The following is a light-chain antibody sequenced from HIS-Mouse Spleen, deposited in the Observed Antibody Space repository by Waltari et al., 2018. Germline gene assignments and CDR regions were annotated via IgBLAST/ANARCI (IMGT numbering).Light chain of an antibody. Sequence: DIVMTQSPLSLPVTPGEPASISCTSSQSLLHSNGYNYLVWYLQKPGQSPQLLIYLGSNRASGVPDRFSGSGSGTDFTLKISRVEAEDVGVYYCMQALQTPWTFGQGTKLEIK. CDR2: LGS. J-gene: IGKJ2*01. V-gene: IGKV2-28*01. CDR3: MQALQTPWT. CDR1: QSLLHSNGYNY.